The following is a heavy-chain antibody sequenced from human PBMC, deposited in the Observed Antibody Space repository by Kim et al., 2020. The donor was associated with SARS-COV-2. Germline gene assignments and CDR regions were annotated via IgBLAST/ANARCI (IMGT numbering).Heavy chain of an antibody. J-gene: IGHJ4*02. Sequence: GGSLRLSCAASGFDFSRYSMNWVRQAPGKGLEWVSSISISGTYIYYADSVKGRFTISRDNAKNSLFLQMTSLRAEDTAVYYCAREAPGAYWGQGTLVTVSS. CDR2: ISISGTYI. CDR1: GFDFSRYS. V-gene: IGHV3-21*01. CDR3: AREAPGAY.